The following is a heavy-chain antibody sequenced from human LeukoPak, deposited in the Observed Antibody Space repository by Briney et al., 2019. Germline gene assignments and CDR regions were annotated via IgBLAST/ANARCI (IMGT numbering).Heavy chain of an antibody. V-gene: IGHV3-20*01. D-gene: IGHD4-17*01. J-gene: IGHJ6*02. CDR3: ARRGDYTYYYGMDV. CDR1: GFTFDDYG. Sequence: GGSLRLSCAASGFTFDDYGMSWVRQAPGKGLEWVSGINWNGGSTGYADSVKGRFTISRDNAKNSLYLQMNSLRAEDTALYHCARRGDYTYYYGMDVWGQGTTVTVSS. CDR2: INWNGGST.